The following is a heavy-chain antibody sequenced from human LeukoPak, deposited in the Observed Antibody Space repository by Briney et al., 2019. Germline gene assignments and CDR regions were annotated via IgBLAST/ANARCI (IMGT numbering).Heavy chain of an antibody. CDR1: GYTFTDNY. V-gene: IGHV1-69-2*01. Sequence: VKVSCKVSGYTFTDNYMHWVQQDPGKGLEWMGLVDPEDGETIYAEKFQGRVTITADTSTDTAYMELSSLRSEDTAVYYCATGFIFGVVIRRHLKDNFDYWGQETLVTVSS. D-gene: IGHD3-3*01. CDR2: VDPEDGET. J-gene: IGHJ4*02. CDR3: ATGFIFGVVIRRHLKDNFDY.